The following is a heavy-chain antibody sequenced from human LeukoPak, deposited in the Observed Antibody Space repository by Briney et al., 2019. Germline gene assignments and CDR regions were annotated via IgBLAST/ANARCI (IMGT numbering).Heavy chain of an antibody. Sequence: EASVKVSCKASGYTFTSYGISWVRQAPGQGLEWMGWISAYNGNTNYVQKLQGRVTMTTDTSTSTAYMELRSLRSDDTAVYYCARVSTSCYEFDYWGQGTLVTVSS. CDR2: ISAYNGNT. V-gene: IGHV1-18*04. D-gene: IGHD2-2*01. CDR3: ARVSTSCYEFDY. J-gene: IGHJ4*02. CDR1: GYTFTSYG.